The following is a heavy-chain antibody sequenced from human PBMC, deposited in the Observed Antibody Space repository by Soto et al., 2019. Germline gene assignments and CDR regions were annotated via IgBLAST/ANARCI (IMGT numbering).Heavy chain of an antibody. Sequence: EVQLLESGGGLVQPGGSLRLSCAASGFTFSSYTMTWVRQAPGKGLEWDSVISGSGGLTYYADSVKGRFTIARDNSKNTLFLQMNSLRAEDTALYYCAKKVVVVASGGFDIWGQGTMVTVSS. J-gene: IGHJ3*02. V-gene: IGHV3-23*01. D-gene: IGHD2-15*01. CDR2: ISGSGGLT. CDR1: GFTFSSYT. CDR3: AKKVVVVASGGFDI.